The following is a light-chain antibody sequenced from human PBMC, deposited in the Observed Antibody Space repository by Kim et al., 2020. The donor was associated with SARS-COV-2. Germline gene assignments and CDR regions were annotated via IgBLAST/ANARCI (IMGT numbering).Light chain of an antibody. Sequence: QAVVTQEPSLTVSPGGTVTLTCASSTGAVTSGYYPNWFQQKPGQAPRALIYTISNKYSWTPARFSGSLLGGKAALTLSGVQPEDEAEYYCLLYYGGARVFGGGTKLTVL. CDR2: TIS. CDR3: LLYYGGARV. J-gene: IGLJ3*02. V-gene: IGLV7-43*01. CDR1: TGAVTSGYY.